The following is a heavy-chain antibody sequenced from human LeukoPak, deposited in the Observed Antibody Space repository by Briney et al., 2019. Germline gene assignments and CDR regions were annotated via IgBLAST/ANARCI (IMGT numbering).Heavy chain of an antibody. J-gene: IGHJ4*02. CDR2: ISPSGGST. V-gene: IGHV3-21*01. CDR3: VRDFLGESGAGGC. CDR1: GFTFSTYT. D-gene: IGHD3-10*01. Sequence: GGSLRLSCAASGFTFSTYTMNWVRQAPGKGPEWISSISPSGGSTYNADSVRGRFTISRDNARNSVFLQMNSLRGEDTAVYYCVRDFLGESGAGGCWGQGTLVTVSS.